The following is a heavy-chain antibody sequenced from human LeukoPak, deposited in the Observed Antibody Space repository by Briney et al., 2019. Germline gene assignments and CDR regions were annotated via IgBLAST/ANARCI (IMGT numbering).Heavy chain of an antibody. Sequence: SETLSLTCTVSGGSISSSISYWGWIRQPPGKGLEWIASISYSGSTYYSPSLKSRVTISVDTSKNQFSLKLSSVTAADTAVYYCARDFSSSSTVYYYYYMDVWGKGTTVTVSS. CDR3: ARDFSSSSTVYYYYYMDV. J-gene: IGHJ6*03. CDR1: GGSISSSISY. CDR2: ISYSGST. D-gene: IGHD6-6*01. V-gene: IGHV4-39*07.